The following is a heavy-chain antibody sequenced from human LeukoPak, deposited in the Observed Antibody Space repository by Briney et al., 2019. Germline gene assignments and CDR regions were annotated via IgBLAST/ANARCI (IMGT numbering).Heavy chain of an antibody. J-gene: IGHJ5*02. CDR1: GYTFTGYY. V-gene: IGHV1-2*02. CDR2: INPNSGGT. CDR3: ARLTGDRNWFDP. D-gene: IGHD7-27*01. Sequence: ASVKVSCKASGYTFTGYYLHWVRQAPGQGLEWMGWINPNSGGTNCAQKFQGRVTMTRDTSISTAYMELSRLRSDDTAVYYCARLTGDRNWFDPWGQGTLVTVSS.